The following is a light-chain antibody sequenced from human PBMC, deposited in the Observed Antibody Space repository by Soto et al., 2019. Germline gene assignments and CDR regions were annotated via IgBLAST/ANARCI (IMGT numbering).Light chain of an antibody. J-gene: IGKJ1*01. CDR2: DAS. CDR3: QQRSNWPKT. V-gene: IGKV3-11*01. Sequence: IVMTHSPATLSVSGGERVTLSCRASQSAISNLAWYQQKPGQTPRLLIYDASTRATDIPARFSGSGSGTDFTLTISSLEPEDFAVYYCQQRSNWPKTFGQRTKVDI. CDR1: QSAISN.